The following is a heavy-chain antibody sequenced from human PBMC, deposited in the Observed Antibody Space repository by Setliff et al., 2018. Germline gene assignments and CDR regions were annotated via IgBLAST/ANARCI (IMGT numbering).Heavy chain of an antibody. CDR3: ARDWIGYSYGRHRDYLDH. CDR1: AYTFTSYG. Sequence: GASVKVSCKASAYTFTSYGISWVRQAPGQGLEWMGWISTYNGDTNYVEKLQGRVTMTRDTSTSTAYMELRSLTSDDTAVYYCARDWIGYSYGRHRDYLDHWGQVTLVTVPQ. J-gene: IGHJ4*02. V-gene: IGHV1-18*04. CDR2: ISTYNGDT. D-gene: IGHD5-12*01.